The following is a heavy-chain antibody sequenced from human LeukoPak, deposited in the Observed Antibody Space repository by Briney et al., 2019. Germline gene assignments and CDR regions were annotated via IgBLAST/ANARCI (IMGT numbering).Heavy chain of an antibody. Sequence: GGSLRLSCAASGFTFSSYSMNWVRQAPGKGLEWVSYISSSSSTIYYADSVKGRFTISRDNAKNSLYLQMNSLRSEDTAVYYCATPRGGKLLLDAFDMWGQGTMVTVSS. CDR1: GFTFSSYS. V-gene: IGHV3-48*01. D-gene: IGHD3-10*01. CDR3: ATPRGGKLLLDAFDM. J-gene: IGHJ3*02. CDR2: ISSSSSTI.